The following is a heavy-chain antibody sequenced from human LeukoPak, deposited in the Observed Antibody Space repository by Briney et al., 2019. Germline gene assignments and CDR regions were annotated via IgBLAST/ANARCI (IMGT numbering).Heavy chain of an antibody. Sequence: PSETLSLTCTVSGGSVSSYYWTWIRQPPGKGLEWIGYIYYSGRTNYNPSLKSRVTISVDTSKNQFSLKLSSVTAADTAVYYCAKDLTAAGTFCYGMDVWGQGTTVTVSS. CDR2: IYYSGRT. V-gene: IGHV4-59*02. CDR3: AKDLTAAGTFCYGMDV. J-gene: IGHJ6*02. D-gene: IGHD6-13*01. CDR1: GGSVSSYY.